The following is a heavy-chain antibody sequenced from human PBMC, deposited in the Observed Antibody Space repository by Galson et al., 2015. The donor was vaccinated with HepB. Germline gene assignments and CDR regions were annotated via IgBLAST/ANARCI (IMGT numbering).Heavy chain of an antibody. CDR1: GGTFSSYV. CDR2: IIPIFGRG. D-gene: IGHD2-15*01. V-gene: IGHV1-69*06. CDR3: ATGGDCSGGSCHEGH. J-gene: IGHJ4*02. Sequence: SVKVSCKASGGTFSSYVISWVRQAPGQGLEWMGGIIPIFGRGIYARKFQGRVTISADKSTSTAYMELSSLRSEDTAVYYCATGGDCSGGSCHEGHWGQGTLVTVSS.